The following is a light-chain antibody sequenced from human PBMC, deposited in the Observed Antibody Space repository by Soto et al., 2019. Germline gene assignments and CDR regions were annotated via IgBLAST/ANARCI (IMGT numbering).Light chain of an antibody. Sequence: DIQMTQSPSSLSASVGDRVTITCRASQDISNYLNWYQQRPGKAPKLLIYDASNLERGVPSRFSGTRSGTHFTFAITSLQPEDVATYYCQQSDSIPITFGQGTRLEI. CDR2: DAS. CDR1: QDISNY. V-gene: IGKV1-33*01. J-gene: IGKJ5*01. CDR3: QQSDSIPIT.